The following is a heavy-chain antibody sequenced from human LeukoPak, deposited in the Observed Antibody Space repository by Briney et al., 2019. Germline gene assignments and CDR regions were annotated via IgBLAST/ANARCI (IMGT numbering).Heavy chain of an antibody. Sequence: PGGSLRLSCAASGFTFSSYAMHCVRQAPGKGLEWVAVISYDGSNKYYADSVKGRFTISRDNAKNSLYLQMNSLRADDTAVYYCARLRSKYWFDPWGQGTLVTVSS. D-gene: IGHD4-11*01. CDR2: ISYDGSNK. J-gene: IGHJ5*02. CDR1: GFTFSSYA. V-gene: IGHV3-30-3*01. CDR3: ARLRSKYWFDP.